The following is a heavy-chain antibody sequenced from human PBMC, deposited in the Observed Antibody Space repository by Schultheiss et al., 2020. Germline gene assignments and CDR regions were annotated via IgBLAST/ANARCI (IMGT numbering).Heavy chain of an antibody. J-gene: IGHJ6*03. D-gene: IGHD6-6*01. CDR2: INPNSGGT. Sequence: ASVKVSCKASGYTFTGYSMHWVRQAPGQGLEWMGWINPNSGGTNYAQKFQGRVTMTRDTSISTAYMELSRLRSDDTAVYYCARDKGYSSSSRYYYYYYMDVWGKGTPVTVSS. CDR3: ARDKGYSSSSRYYYYYYMDV. V-gene: IGHV1-2*02. CDR1: GYTFTGYS.